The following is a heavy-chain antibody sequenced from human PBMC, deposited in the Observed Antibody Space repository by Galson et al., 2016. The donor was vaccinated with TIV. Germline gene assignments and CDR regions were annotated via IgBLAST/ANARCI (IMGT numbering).Heavy chain of an antibody. CDR1: GFTFSSYA. CDR2: ISYDGSKQ. Sequence: SLRLSCAASGFTFSSYALHWVRQAPGKGLEWVALISYDGSKQFYADSVKDRFTISRDNSKNTLYLKMNNVRPEDTALYYCVRARSSSRSYLDYWGQGSLVTVSS. CDR3: VRARSSSRSYLDY. V-gene: IGHV3-30-3*01. J-gene: IGHJ4*02. D-gene: IGHD2-2*01.